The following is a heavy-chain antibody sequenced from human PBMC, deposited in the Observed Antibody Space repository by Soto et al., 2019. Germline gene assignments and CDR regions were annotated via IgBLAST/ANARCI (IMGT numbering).Heavy chain of an antibody. CDR3: ARERASFDD. CDR1: GFTFSSYA. V-gene: IGHV3-30-3*01. CDR2: ISYDGSNK. J-gene: IGHJ4*02. D-gene: IGHD5-12*01. Sequence: QVQLVESGGGVVQPGRSLRLSCAASGFTFSSYAMHWVRQAPGKGLEWVAVISYDGSNKYYADSVKGRFTISRDNSKNTLYLQMNSLRAEDTAVYYCARERASFDDWGQGTLVTVSS.